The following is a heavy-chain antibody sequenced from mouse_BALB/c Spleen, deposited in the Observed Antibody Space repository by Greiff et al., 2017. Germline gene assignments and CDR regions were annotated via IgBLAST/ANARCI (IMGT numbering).Heavy chain of an antibody. V-gene: IGHV5-17*02. J-gene: IGHJ2*01. D-gene: IGHD2-10*02. CDR1: GFSFSSFG. CDR3: ERSYGTYGYFDY. Sequence: EVMLVESGGGLVQSGGSRKLTCAVTGFSFSSFGLYWVRPAPEKGLELVAYISSGSSTIYYADTVKGRFTISRDNPKNTLFLQMTSLRSEDTAMYDCERSYGTYGYFDYGGQGTTLTVSS. CDR2: ISSGSSTI.